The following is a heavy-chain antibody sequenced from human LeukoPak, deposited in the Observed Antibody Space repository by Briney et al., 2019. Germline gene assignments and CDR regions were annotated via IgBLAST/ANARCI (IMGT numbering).Heavy chain of an antibody. CDR2: ISSSGSTI. CDR1: GFTFSDYY. V-gene: IGHV3-11*04. CDR3: ARDPLYSSGWDVFDY. J-gene: IGHJ4*02. Sequence: AGGSLRLSCAASGFTFSDYYMSWIRQAPGKGLEWVSYISSSGSTIYYADSVKGRFTISRDNAKNSLYLQMNSLRAEDTAVYYCARDPLYSSGWDVFDYWGQGTLVTVPS. D-gene: IGHD6-19*01.